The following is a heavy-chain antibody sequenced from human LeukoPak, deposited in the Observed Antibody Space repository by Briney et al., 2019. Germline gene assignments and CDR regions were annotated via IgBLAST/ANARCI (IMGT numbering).Heavy chain of an antibody. J-gene: IGHJ4*02. CDR2: IYHSGST. CDR3: ARTTVTHTVLGY. CDR1: GYSISSGYY. Sequence: SETLSLTCAVSGYSISSGYYWGWIRQPPGKGLEWIGSIYHSGSTYYNPSLKSRVTISVDTSKNQFSLKLSSVTAADTAVYYCARTTVTHTVLGYWGQGTLVTVSS. V-gene: IGHV4-38-2*01. D-gene: IGHD4-17*01.